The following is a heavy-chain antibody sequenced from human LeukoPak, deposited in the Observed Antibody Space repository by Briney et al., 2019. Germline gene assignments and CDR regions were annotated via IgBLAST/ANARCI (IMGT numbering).Heavy chain of an antibody. CDR2: INAGNGNT. CDR3: ASHIRGGLDRRNYYLDY. J-gene: IGHJ4*02. Sequence: GASVKVSCKASGYTFTSYAMHWVRQAPGQRLEWMGWINAGNGNTKYSQEFQGRVTITRDTSASTAYMELSSLRSEDTAVYFCASHIRGGLDRRNYYLDYWGQGTLVTVSS. CDR1: GYTFTSYA. V-gene: IGHV1-3*03. D-gene: IGHD1-1*01.